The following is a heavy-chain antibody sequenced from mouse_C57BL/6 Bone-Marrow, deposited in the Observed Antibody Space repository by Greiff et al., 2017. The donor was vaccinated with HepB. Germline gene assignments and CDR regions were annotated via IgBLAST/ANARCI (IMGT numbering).Heavy chain of an antibody. D-gene: IGHD2-3*01. CDR3: ATPYDGYRAWFAY. V-gene: IGHV1-81*01. CDR1: GYTFTSYG. Sequence: QVQLQQSGAELARPGASVKLSCKASGYTFTSYGISWVKQRTGQGLEWIGEIYPRSGNTYYNEKFKGKATLTADKSSSTAYMELRSLTSEDSAVYFCATPYDGYRAWFAYWGQGTVVTVSA. J-gene: IGHJ3*01. CDR2: IYPRSGNT.